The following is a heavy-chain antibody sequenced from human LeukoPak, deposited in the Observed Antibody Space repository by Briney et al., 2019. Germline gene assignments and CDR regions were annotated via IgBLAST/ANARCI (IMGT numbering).Heavy chain of an antibody. Sequence: GESLKISCKTSGYSFTTYWITWVRQMPGKGVEWMGRIDPSDSYTNYSPSFEGNVTISADNSITTAYLQWSSLKASDTAMYYCARSVSSGYPDYWGQGALVTVSS. CDR3: ARSVSSGYPDY. CDR2: IDPSDSYT. V-gene: IGHV5-10-1*01. CDR1: GYSFTTYW. J-gene: IGHJ4*02. D-gene: IGHD3-22*01.